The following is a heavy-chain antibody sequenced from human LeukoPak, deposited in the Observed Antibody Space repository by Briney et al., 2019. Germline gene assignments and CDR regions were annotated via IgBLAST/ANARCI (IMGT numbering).Heavy chain of an antibody. CDR1: GYTFTSYA. CDR2: INTNTGNP. Sequence: GASVKVSCKASGYTFTSYAMNWVRQAPGQGLEWMGWINTNTGNPTYAQGFTGRFVFSLDTSVSTAYLQISSLKAEDTAVYYCSATDLYYYYYYGMDVWGQGTTVTVSS. CDR3: SATDLYYYYYYGMDV. J-gene: IGHJ6*02. V-gene: IGHV7-4-1*02.